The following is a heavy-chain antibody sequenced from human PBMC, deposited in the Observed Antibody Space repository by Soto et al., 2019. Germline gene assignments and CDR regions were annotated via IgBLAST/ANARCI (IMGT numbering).Heavy chain of an antibody. J-gene: IGHJ4*02. CDR1: GYSFTSYW. CDR3: ANATVTNYYFDY. D-gene: IGHD4-17*01. V-gene: IGHV5-10-1*01. Sequence: RESLKISCKGSGYSFTSYWISWVRQMPGKGLEWMGRIDPSDSYTNYSPSFQGHVTISADKSISTAYLQWSSLKASDTAMYYCANATVTNYYFDYWGEGTPAPVSP. CDR2: IDPSDSYT.